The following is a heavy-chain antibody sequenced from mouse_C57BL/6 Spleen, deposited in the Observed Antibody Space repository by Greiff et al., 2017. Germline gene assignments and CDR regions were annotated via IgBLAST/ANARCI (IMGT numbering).Heavy chain of an antibody. CDR1: GYAFSSYW. CDR2: IYPGDGDT. Sequence: VQLQESGAELVKPGASVKISCKASGYAFSSYWMNWVKQRPGKGLEWIGQIYPGDGDTNYNGKFKGKATLTADKSSSTAYMQLSSLTSEDSAVYFCARGNYYGSSHFDVWGTGTTVTVSS. D-gene: IGHD1-1*01. V-gene: IGHV1-80*01. J-gene: IGHJ1*03. CDR3: ARGNYYGSSHFDV.